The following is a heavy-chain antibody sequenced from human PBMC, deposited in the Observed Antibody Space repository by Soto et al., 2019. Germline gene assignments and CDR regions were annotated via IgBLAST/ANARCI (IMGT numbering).Heavy chain of an antibody. CDR3: ARDLYNNGRMDV. D-gene: IGHD3-10*01. CDR1: GFTFSSYN. Sequence: LRLSCAASGFTFSSYNIHWVRQAPGKGLEWVSSISSSSYISYADSVKGRFTISRDNAKNSLFLQMNSLRAEDTAVYYCARDLYNNGRMDVWGQGTTVTVSS. J-gene: IGHJ6*02. V-gene: IGHV3-21*01. CDR2: ISSSSYI.